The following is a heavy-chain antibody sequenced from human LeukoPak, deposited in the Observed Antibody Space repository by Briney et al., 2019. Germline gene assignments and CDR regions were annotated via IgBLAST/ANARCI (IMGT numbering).Heavy chain of an antibody. CDR1: GGSFSGYY. Sequence: PSETLSLTCAVYGGSFSGYYWSWIRQPPGKGLEWIGEINHSGSTNYNPSLKSRVTISVDTSKNQFSLKLSSVTAADTAVYYCARVTVTKSLDYWGQGTLVTVSS. D-gene: IGHD4-17*01. J-gene: IGHJ4*02. CDR3: ARVTVTKSLDY. CDR2: INHSGST. V-gene: IGHV4-34*01.